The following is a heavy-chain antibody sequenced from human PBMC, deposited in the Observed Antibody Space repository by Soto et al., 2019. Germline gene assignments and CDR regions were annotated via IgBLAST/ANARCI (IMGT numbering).Heavy chain of an antibody. J-gene: IGHJ5*02. D-gene: IGHD3-3*01. CDR1: GGTFGNTA. Sequence: QVQLVQSGAEVKEPGSSVNVSCKTSGGTFGNTAVTWVRQVPGQGLEWIGGIVPRFGTANYAQKFRGRVMITADEATSTAYMDLSSLRSDDTAIYYCARDGDPGYSFWSGPLGGGRFDPRGEGTLVTVS. CDR3: ARDGDPGYSFWSGPLGGGRFDP. V-gene: IGHV1-69*12. CDR2: IVPRFGTA.